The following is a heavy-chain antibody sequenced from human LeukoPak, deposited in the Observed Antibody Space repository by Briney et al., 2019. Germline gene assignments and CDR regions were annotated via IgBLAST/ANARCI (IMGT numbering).Heavy chain of an antibody. J-gene: IGHJ4*02. V-gene: IGHV1-8*02. Sequence: ASVKVSCKASGGTFSSYAISWVRQAPGQGLEWMGWMSPSNGNTGYAQNFQGRVTNTRDTSISTAYMELSSLRSGDTAVYYCARSGTGDERIGVDYWGQGTLVTVSS. CDR1: GGTFSSYA. D-gene: IGHD3-10*01. CDR3: ARSGTGDERIGVDY. CDR2: MSPSNGNT.